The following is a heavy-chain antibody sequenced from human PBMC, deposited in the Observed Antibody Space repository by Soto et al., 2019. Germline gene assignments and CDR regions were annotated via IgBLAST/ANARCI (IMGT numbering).Heavy chain of an antibody. CDR2: ISYDGSNK. CDR1: GFTFSSYA. D-gene: IGHD6-19*01. V-gene: IGHV3-30-3*01. J-gene: IGHJ3*02. CDR3: ARDRAVAGTGDDAFDI. Sequence: QVQLVESGGGVVQPGRSLRLSCAASGFTFSSYAMHWVRQAPGKGLEWVAVISYDGSNKYYADSVKGRFTISRDNXKXXLYLQMNSLRPEDTAVYYCARDRAVAGTGDDAFDIWGQGTMVTVSS.